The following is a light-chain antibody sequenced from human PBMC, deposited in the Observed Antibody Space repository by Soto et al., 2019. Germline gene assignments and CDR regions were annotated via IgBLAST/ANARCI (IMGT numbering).Light chain of an antibody. CDR3: QQYYSYPPYT. CDR2: AAS. CDR1: QGISRY. Sequence: AIRMTQSPSSFSASTGDRGTITCRAGQGISRYLAWYQQKPRKAPKHLIYAASTLQSGVPSRFSGSGPETDFTLTIRCLQSQDFATYYCQQYYSYPPYTFGQGTKLEIK. V-gene: IGKV1-8*01. J-gene: IGKJ2*01.